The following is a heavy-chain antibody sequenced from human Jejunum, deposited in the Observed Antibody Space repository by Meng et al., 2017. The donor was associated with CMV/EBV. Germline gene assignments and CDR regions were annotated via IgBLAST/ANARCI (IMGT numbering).Heavy chain of an antibody. CDR1: FGDYG. Sequence: FGDYGLTWVRQGPGKGLEWVSGINWNGGSSDYEDSVKGRFTISRDNAKNSLYLQMNGLRAEDTALYYCARNYRGSGSYGTHGMDVWGQGTTVTVSS. CDR2: INWNGGSS. D-gene: IGHD3-10*01. CDR3: ARNYRGSGSYGTHGMDV. J-gene: IGHJ6*02. V-gene: IGHV3-20*03.